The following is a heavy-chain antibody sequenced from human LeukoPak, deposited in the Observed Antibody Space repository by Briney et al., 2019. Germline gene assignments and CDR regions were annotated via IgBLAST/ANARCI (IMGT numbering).Heavy chain of an antibody. D-gene: IGHD2-2*02. CDR2: IYYSGST. CDR3: ARSHCTSIGCYSMIWFDP. J-gene: IGHJ5*02. CDR1: GGSISNYY. Sequence: SETLSLTCTVSGGSISNYYWNWIRQAPGKGLEWIGYIYYSGSTNYNPSLKSRVTMSVDPSKNQFSLKLTSVTAADTAVYYCARSHCTSIGCYSMIWFDPWGQGTQVTVSS. V-gene: IGHV4-59*01.